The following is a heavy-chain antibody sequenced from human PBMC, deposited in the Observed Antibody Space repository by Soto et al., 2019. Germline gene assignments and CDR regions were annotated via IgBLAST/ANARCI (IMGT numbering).Heavy chain of an antibody. V-gene: IGHV1-69*12. D-gene: IGHD2-21*02. CDR1: GGTFSSYA. J-gene: IGHJ6*02. CDR2: ISPIFGTA. Sequence: QVQLVQSGAEVKKPGSSVKVSCKASGGTFSSYAITWVRQAPGQGLEWMGGISPIFGTADYAQKFQGRVTLTADESTSTAYMELSSLRSEDTAVYYCASPVATVYYYYGMDVWGQGTTVTVSS. CDR3: ASPVATVYYYYGMDV.